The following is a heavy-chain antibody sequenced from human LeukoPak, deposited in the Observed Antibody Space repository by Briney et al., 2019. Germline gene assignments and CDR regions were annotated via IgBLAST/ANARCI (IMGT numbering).Heavy chain of an antibody. Sequence: PGGSLRPSCAVSEFTVSSNYMNWVRQAPGKGLEWVSVIYSGGGTYYADSVKGRFTISRDNSKNTLYLQMNSLRAEDTAVYYCARKKGDGYNSPFDYWGQGILVTVSS. V-gene: IGHV3-66*01. CDR2: IYSGGGT. CDR1: EFTVSSNY. CDR3: ARKKGDGYNSPFDY. D-gene: IGHD5-12*01. J-gene: IGHJ4*02.